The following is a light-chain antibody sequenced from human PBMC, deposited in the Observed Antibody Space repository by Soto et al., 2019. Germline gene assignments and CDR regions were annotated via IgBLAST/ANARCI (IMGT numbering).Light chain of an antibody. CDR3: QQRSNWPRIT. V-gene: IGKV3-11*01. CDR2: DAS. Sequence: EIMLKHSPATLSLSPCERATLSFSASQSVSSYLAWYQQKPGQAPRLLIYDASNRATGIPARFSGSGSGTDFTLTISSLEPEDFAVYYCQQRSNWPRITFGQGTRLEIK. J-gene: IGKJ5*01. CDR1: QSVSSY.